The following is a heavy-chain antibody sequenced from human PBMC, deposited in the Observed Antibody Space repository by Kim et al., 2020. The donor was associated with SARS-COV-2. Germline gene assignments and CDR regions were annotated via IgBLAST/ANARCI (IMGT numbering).Heavy chain of an antibody. CDR3: ARGPAELERGDAFDI. V-gene: IGHV4-4*07. CDR1: GGSISSYY. CDR2: IYTSGST. Sequence: SETLSLTCTVSGGSISSYYWSWIRQPAGKGLEWIGRIYTSGSTNYNPSLKSRVTMSVDTSKNQFSLKLSSVTAADTAVYYCARGPAELERGDAFDIWGQGTMLTVSS. J-gene: IGHJ3*02. D-gene: IGHD1-1*01.